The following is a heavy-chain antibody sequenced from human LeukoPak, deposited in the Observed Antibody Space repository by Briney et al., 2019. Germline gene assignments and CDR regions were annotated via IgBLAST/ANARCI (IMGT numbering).Heavy chain of an antibody. CDR1: GFAFSSYW. V-gene: IGHV3-74*01. Sequence: GGSLRLSCAASGFAFSSYWMFWVRQVPGKGLVWVSHINNAGSSTGYADSVKGRFTISRDNAKNTLYLQMNSLRAEDTAVYYCVRDGSSWSFDYRGQGTLVTVSS. CDR3: VRDGSSWSFDY. D-gene: IGHD6-13*01. J-gene: IGHJ4*02. CDR2: INNAGSST.